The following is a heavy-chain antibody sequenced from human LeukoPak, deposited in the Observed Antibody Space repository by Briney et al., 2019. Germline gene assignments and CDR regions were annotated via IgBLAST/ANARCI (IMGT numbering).Heavy chain of an antibody. Sequence: GGSLRLSCVASGFMFSVYGMHWVRQAPGKGLEWVAVIWNDGSNKYYADSVKGRFTISRDNSKDTLYLQMNSLRAEDTAVYSCARASGPFDYWGQGTLVTVSS. CDR3: ARASGPFDY. V-gene: IGHV3-33*01. CDR1: GFMFSVYG. D-gene: IGHD3-10*01. J-gene: IGHJ4*02. CDR2: IWNDGSNK.